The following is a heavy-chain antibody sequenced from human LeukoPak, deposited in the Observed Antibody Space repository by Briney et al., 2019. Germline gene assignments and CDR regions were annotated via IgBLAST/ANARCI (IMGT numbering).Heavy chain of an antibody. V-gene: IGHV6-1*01. Sequence: SQTLSLTCAISGDTVSSNSAAWNWIRQSPSRGLEWLGRTYYTSKWKNEYAEAVKSRITISPYTSKNQFYLSINSETPEDRAVYYWPRGFFASGWAYWGQGTLVTVSS. CDR2: TYYTSKWKN. CDR3: PRGFFASGWAY. D-gene: IGHD6-19*01. CDR1: GDTVSSNSAA. J-gene: IGHJ4*02.